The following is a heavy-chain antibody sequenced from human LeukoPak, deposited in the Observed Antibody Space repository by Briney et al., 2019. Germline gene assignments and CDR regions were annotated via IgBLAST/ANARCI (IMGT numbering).Heavy chain of an antibody. V-gene: IGHV3-23*01. CDR3: AIMHRYYDGSGYWVQ. D-gene: IGHD3-22*01. CDR2: ISTSGGST. CDR1: GFTFSSYA. J-gene: IGHJ4*02. Sequence: GGSLRLSCAASGFTFSSYAMSWVRQAPGKGLEWVSGISTSGGSTFYADSVKGRFTISRDNPRNRLYMQMNSLRAEDTAVYYCAIMHRYYDGSGYWVQWGQGTLVTVSS.